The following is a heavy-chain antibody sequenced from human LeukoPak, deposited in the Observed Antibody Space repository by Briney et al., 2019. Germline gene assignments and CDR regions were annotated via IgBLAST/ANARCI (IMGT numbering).Heavy chain of an antibody. V-gene: IGHV1-69*13. CDR1: GGTFSSYA. J-gene: IGHJ1*01. CDR2: IIPIFGTA. CDR3: ARAIAAAGTVKYFQH. Sequence: PLASVKVSCKASGGTFSSYAISWVRQAPGQGLEWMGGIIPIFGTANYAQKFQGRVTITADESTSTAYMELSSLRSEDTAVYYCARAIAAAGTVKYFQHWGQGTLVTVSS. D-gene: IGHD6-13*01.